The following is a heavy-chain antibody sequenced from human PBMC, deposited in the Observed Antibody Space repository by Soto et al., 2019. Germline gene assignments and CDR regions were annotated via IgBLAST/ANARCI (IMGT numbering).Heavy chain of an antibody. CDR1: GFTFSNFA. CDR3: AKDRKSGSGWYWDY. D-gene: IGHD6-19*01. V-gene: IGHV3-23*01. Sequence: EVQLLESGGALVQPGGSLRLSCAASGFTFSNFAMSWVRQAPGKGLEWVSAISGSGTSTYDADSVKGRFSISRDNSKNTLYLQMKSLRAEDTAVYYCAKDRKSGSGWYWDYWGQGTLVTVSS. CDR2: ISGSGTST. J-gene: IGHJ4*02.